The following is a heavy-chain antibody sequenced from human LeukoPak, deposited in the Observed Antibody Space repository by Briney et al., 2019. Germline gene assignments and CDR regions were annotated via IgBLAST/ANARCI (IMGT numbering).Heavy chain of an antibody. Sequence: PGGSLRLSCAASGFTFSSYAMSWVRQAPGRGLEWVSSLSPSGASIYYADSVKGRFTISRENSKNTLYLQMNNLRAEDTALYYCAAGPYGGNTPFDYWGPGTLVTISS. CDR1: GFTFSSYA. CDR2: LSPSGASI. D-gene: IGHD4-23*01. V-gene: IGHV3-23*01. CDR3: AAGPYGGNTPFDY. J-gene: IGHJ4*02.